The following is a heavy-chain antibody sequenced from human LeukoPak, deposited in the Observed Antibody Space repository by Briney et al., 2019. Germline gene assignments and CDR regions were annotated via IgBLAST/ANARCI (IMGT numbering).Heavy chain of an antibody. J-gene: IGHJ4*02. CDR3: ARDHLEGYFDY. V-gene: IGHV1-46*01. Sequence: EASVKVSCKASGYTFTSYYMHWVRQAPGQGLEWMGIINPSGGSTGYAQKFQGRVTMTRDTSTSTVYMELSSLRSEDTAVYYCARDHLEGYFDYWGQGTLVTVSS. D-gene: IGHD1-1*01. CDR2: INPSGGST. CDR1: GYTFTSYY.